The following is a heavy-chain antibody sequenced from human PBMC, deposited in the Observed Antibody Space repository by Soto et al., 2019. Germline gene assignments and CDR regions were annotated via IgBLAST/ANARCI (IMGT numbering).Heavy chain of an antibody. CDR2: INHSGST. D-gene: IGHD3-9*01. J-gene: IGHJ3*02. Sequence: SETLSLTCAVYGGSFSGYYWSWIRQPPGKGLEWIGEINHSGSTNYNPSLKSRVTISVDTSKNQFSLKLSSVTAADTAVYYCARVKVLRYFDWLTNAFAIWGQGTMVTVSS. V-gene: IGHV4-34*01. CDR3: ARVKVLRYFDWLTNAFAI. CDR1: GGSFSGYY.